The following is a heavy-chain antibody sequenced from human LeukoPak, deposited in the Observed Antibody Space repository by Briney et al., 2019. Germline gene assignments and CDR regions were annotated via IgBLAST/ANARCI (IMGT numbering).Heavy chain of an antibody. CDR1: GGSISSHY. D-gene: IGHD1-14*01. V-gene: IGHV4-59*11. Sequence: SETLSLTCTVSGGSISSHYWSWIRQPPGKGLEWIGYIYYSGSTNYNPSLKSRVTISVDTSKNQFSLKLSSVTAADTAVYYCARGSHRFWFDPWGQGTLVTVSS. CDR2: IYYSGST. CDR3: ARGSHRFWFDP. J-gene: IGHJ5*02.